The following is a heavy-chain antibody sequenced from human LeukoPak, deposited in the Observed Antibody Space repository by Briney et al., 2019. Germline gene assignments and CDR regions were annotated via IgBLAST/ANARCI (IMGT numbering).Heavy chain of an antibody. CDR2: IYYSGST. V-gene: IGHV4-59*01. CDR3: ARDRNYGSGSYGYYYGMDV. CDR1: GGSISSYY. Sequence: SETLSLTCTVSGGSISSYYWSWIRQPPGKGLEWIGYIYYSGSTNYNPSLKSRVTISVDTSKNLFSLKLSSVTAADTAVYYCARDRNYGSGSYGYYYGMDVWGQGTTVTVSS. D-gene: IGHD3-10*01. J-gene: IGHJ6*02.